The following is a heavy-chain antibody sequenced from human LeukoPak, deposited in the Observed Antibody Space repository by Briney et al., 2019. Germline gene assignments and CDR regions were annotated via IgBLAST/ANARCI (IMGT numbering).Heavy chain of an antibody. J-gene: IGHJ3*02. Sequence: PSETLSLTCTVSGGSIRSSSYWWGWIRQPPGKGLEWIGSMYYSGSTYYNPSLKSRVTISVDTSKNQFSLKLSSVTAADTAVYYCASHRGPVLLWFGESWGAFDIWGQGTMVTVSS. CDR3: ASHRGPVLLWFGESWGAFDI. V-gene: IGHV4-39*01. CDR2: MYYSGST. D-gene: IGHD3-10*01. CDR1: GGSIRSSSYW.